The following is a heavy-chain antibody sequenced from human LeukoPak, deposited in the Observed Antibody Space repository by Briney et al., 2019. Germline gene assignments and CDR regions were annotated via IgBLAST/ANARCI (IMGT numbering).Heavy chain of an antibody. CDR3: ARSLGYYDSSGTRGDY. CDR2: ISSDGSNK. D-gene: IGHD3-22*01. V-gene: IGHV3-30-3*01. J-gene: IGHJ4*02. Sequence: GGSLRLSCAASGFTFSSYAIHWVRQAPGKGLEWVAVISSDGSNKYYADSVKGRFTISRDNSKNTLYLRMNSLRAEDTAVYYCARSLGYYDSSGTRGDYWGQGTLVTVSS. CDR1: GFTFSSYA.